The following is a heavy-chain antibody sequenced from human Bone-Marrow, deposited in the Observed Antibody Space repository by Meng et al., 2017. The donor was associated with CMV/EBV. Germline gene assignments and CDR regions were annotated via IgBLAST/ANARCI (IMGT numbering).Heavy chain of an antibody. D-gene: IGHD6-6*01. J-gene: IGHJ6*02. Sequence: GGSLRLSCAASGFNFNVYEMNWVRQAPGKGLEWVAYISGSAYTRLYSDSVKGRFTISRDNAKTLVHLQMNSLRAGDTAVYYCTKDTRTGGVALRPTGYGMDVWGQGTTVTVSS. CDR1: GFNFNVYE. CDR3: TKDTRTGGVALRPTGYGMDV. CDR2: ISGSAYTR. V-gene: IGHV3-48*03.